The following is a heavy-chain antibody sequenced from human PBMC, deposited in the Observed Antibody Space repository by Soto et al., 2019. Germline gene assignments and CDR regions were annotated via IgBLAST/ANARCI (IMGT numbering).Heavy chain of an antibody. J-gene: IGHJ6*03. Sequence: PGGSLRLSCAASGFTFSSYAMSWVRQAPGKGLEWVSAISGSGGSTYYADSVKGRFTISRDNSKNTLYLQMNSLRAEDTAVYYCAKDLGYYYGSGSYPAPPYYMDVWGKGTTVTVSS. CDR2: ISGSGGST. D-gene: IGHD3-10*01. V-gene: IGHV3-23*01. CDR3: AKDLGYYYGSGSYPAPPYYMDV. CDR1: GFTFSSYA.